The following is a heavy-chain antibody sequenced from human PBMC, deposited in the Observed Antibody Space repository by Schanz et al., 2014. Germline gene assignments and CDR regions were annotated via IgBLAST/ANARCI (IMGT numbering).Heavy chain of an antibody. J-gene: IGHJ4*02. D-gene: IGHD5-18*01. CDR1: GYSFTPFP. CDR3: AKDRGDGYSNGIFQY. CDR2: INAGTGNT. V-gene: IGHV1-3*01. Sequence: QVQLVQSWAEVKGPGASVKVSCKASGYSFTPFPIHWVRQAPGQRLEWMGWINAGTGNTEYSQKFQGRVTITRDTLASTAYMEVSSLRSEDTAVYYCAKDRGDGYSNGIFQYWGLGTLVTVSS.